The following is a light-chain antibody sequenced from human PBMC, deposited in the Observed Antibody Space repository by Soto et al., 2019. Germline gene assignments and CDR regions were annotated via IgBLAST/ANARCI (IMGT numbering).Light chain of an antibody. J-gene: IGLJ1*01. CDR2: NVY. CDR3: NSYTSASTYV. Sequence: QSVLTQPASVSGSPGQSITIFCTGTSSDIGIYNFVSWYQQHPGKAPTLMIYNVYSRPSGVSSRFSGSKSGNTASLTISWLQAEDEADYYCNSYTSASTYVFGTGTKVTVL. V-gene: IGLV2-14*03. CDR1: SSDIGIYNF.